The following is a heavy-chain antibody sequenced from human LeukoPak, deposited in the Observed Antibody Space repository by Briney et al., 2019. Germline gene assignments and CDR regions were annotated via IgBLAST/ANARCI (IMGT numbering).Heavy chain of an antibody. CDR2: ITSSGSSI. Sequence: AVRLSCAASGFTFSRYSMNWVRQPPGRGLEWVSSITSSGSSIYYADSVRGRFTISRDNAKNSLFLQMNSLRAEDTAVYYCARGNYFDYWGQGTLVTVSS. CDR1: GFTFSRYS. V-gene: IGHV3-21*01. CDR3: ARGNYFDY. J-gene: IGHJ4*02.